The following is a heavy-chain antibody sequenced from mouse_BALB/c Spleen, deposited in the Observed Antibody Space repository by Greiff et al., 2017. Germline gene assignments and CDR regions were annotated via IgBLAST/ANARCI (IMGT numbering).Heavy chain of an antibody. CDR1: GYTFTDYN. CDR2: INPNSGGT. J-gene: IGHJ4*01. D-gene: IGHD2-10*02. V-gene: IGHV1-18*01. CDR3: AREYGVYAMDY. Sequence: EVQLQQSGPELVKPGASVKIPCKASGYTFTDYNMDWVKQSHGKSLEWIGDINPNSGGTYYNQKFKGKVTLTVDKSSSTAYMELRRLTSEDTAVYYCAREYGVYAMDYWGQGTSVTVSS.